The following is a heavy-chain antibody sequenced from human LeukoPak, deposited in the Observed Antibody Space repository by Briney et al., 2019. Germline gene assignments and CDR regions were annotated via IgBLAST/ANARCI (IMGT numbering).Heavy chain of an antibody. J-gene: IGHJ4*03. D-gene: IGHD6-19*01. Sequence: GGSLCFTSAASGFTFSSYNRNRDRQAPGKGLEWVSSISSSSSYIYYADSVKGRFTISRDNAKNSLYLQMNSLRAEDTAVYYCARDPPYISGWYLADNIDYTGPGAPLTVSS. V-gene: IGHV3-21*01. CDR1: GFTFSSYN. CDR3: ARDPPYISGWYLADNIDY. CDR2: ISSSSSYI.